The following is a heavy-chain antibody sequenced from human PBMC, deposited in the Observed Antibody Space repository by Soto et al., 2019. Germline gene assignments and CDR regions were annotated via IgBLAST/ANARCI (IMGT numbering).Heavy chain of an antibody. CDR3: ARVQVGKTIFGVVPGIDY. CDR1: GFTFSSYG. J-gene: IGHJ4*02. CDR2: IWYDGSNK. V-gene: IGHV3-33*01. Sequence: GGSLRLSCAASGFTFSSYGMHWVRQAPGKGLEWVAVIWYDGSNKYYADSVKGRFTISRDNSKNTLYLQMNSLRAEDTAVYYCARVQVGKTIFGVVPGIDYWGQGTLVTVSS. D-gene: IGHD3-3*01.